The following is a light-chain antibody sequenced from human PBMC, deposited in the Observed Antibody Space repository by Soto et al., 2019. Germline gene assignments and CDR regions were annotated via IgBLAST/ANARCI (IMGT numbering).Light chain of an antibody. CDR2: KVY. CDR1: QSISSR. J-gene: IGKJ1*01. CDR3: LQYNNYSET. V-gene: IGKV1-5*03. Sequence: DIPMTQSPSTLSASVGDRVTITCRASQSISSRLAWYLQKPGKAPKLLIYKVYSLESGVPSRFSGRGAGTEVTLTISSLQPDDFATYYCLQYNNYSETLGQGTKVEIK.